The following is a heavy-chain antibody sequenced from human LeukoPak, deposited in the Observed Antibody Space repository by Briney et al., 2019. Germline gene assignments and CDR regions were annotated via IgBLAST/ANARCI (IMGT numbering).Heavy chain of an antibody. CDR2: ISSSSSYI. Sequence: GGSLRLSCAASGFTFSSYSMNWVRQAPGKGLEWVSSISSSSSYIYYADSVKGRFTISRDNAKNSLYLQMHSLRAEDTAVYYCARDQIFGVVPDAFDIWGQGTMVTVSS. J-gene: IGHJ3*02. V-gene: IGHV3-21*01. CDR3: ARDQIFGVVPDAFDI. D-gene: IGHD3-3*01. CDR1: GFTFSSYS.